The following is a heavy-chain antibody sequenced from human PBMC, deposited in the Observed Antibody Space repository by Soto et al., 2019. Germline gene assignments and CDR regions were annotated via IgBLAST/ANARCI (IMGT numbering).Heavy chain of an antibody. D-gene: IGHD6-19*01. V-gene: IGHV4-31*03. CDR3: ARDFTDSSGPTLGMGV. CDR2: TYYSGST. Sequence: SETLSLTCTVSGGSISSGGYYWSWIRQHPGKGLEWIGYTYYSGSTYYNPSLKSRVTISVDTSKNQFSLKLSSVTAADTAVYYCARDFTDSSGPTLGMGVWGQGTTVTVSS. CDR1: GGSISSGGYY. J-gene: IGHJ6*02.